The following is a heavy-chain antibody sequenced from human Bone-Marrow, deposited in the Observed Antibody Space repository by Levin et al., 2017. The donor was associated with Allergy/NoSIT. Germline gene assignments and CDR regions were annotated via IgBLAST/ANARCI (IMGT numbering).Heavy chain of an antibody. CDR3: ARYCSGDNCYPHYYYDYVDV. CDR1: GFTFSSFW. V-gene: IGHV3-7*03. Sequence: GESLKISCAASGFTFSSFWMSWVRQLSGKRLEWVATIRQDGSDKYYVDSVKGRFTISRDNAKNSLYLQMNSLRAEDTAVYYCARYCSGDNCYPHYYYDYVDVWGKGTTVTVSS. CDR2: IRQDGSDK. D-gene: IGHD2-15*01. J-gene: IGHJ6*03.